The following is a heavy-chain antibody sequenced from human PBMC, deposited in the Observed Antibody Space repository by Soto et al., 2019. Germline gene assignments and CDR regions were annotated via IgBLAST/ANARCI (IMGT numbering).Heavy chain of an antibody. J-gene: IGHJ4*02. D-gene: IGHD5-18*01. Sequence: PSETLSLTCTVSGCSFSSGNYYWGWLRPPPGKGLEWIGFISYSGSTYYSLSLKSRVTISVDTSKNQFSLNLSFVTAADTAVYYCATMGTPATGLYYFDYWGQGTLVTVSS. CDR2: ISYSGST. V-gene: IGHV4-30-4*01. CDR1: GCSFSSGNYY. CDR3: ATMGTPATGLYYFDY.